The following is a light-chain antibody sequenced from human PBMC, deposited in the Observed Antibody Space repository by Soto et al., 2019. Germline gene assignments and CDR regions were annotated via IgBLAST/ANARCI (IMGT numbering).Light chain of an antibody. J-gene: IGLJ1*01. CDR2: EVS. CDR1: SSDIGDYDY. Sequence: QSVLTQPASVSGSPGQSITISCTGTSSDIGDYDYVSWYQQHPGKAPRLMIYEVSNRPSGISNRFSGSKSGNSASLTISGLQAEDEADYYCSSYSITNTLLFGTGTKLTVL. V-gene: IGLV2-14*01. CDR3: SSYSITNTLL.